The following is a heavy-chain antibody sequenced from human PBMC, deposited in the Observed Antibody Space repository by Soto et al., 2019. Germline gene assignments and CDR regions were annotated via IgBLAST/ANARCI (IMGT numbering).Heavy chain of an antibody. CDR3: ARALYGSGSYEYFDY. Sequence: GGSLRLSCAASGLTFSSYSMNWVRQAPGKGLEWVSSISSSSSYIYYADSVKGRFTISRDNAKNSLYLQMNSLRAEDTAVYYCARALYGSGSYEYFDYWGQGTLVTVSS. CDR2: ISSSSSYI. CDR1: GLTFSSYS. V-gene: IGHV3-21*01. J-gene: IGHJ4*02. D-gene: IGHD3-10*01.